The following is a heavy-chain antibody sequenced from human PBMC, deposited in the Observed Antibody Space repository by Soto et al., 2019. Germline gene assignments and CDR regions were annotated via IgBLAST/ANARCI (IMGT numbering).Heavy chain of an antibody. CDR1: GFAFSNYA. D-gene: IGHD3-10*01. CDR3: AKDLDGGFGELFFDK. V-gene: IGHV3-23*01. J-gene: IGHJ4*02. CDR2: ISGGSETT. Sequence: EVQLLESGGGLVQPGGYLRLSCVASGFAFSNYALGWVRQAPGKGLEWVSGISGGSETTSYADSVKGRFTISRDNSKDTLFLQMNSLRAEDTATYFCAKDLDGGFGELFFDKWGQGTLVTVSS.